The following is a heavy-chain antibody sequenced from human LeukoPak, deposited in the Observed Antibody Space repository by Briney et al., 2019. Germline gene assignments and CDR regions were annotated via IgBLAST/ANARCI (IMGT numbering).Heavy chain of an antibody. V-gene: IGHV4-34*01. J-gene: IGHJ4*02. Sequence: SETLSLTCAVYGGSFSGYYWSWVRQPPGKGLEWIGEINHSGSTNYNPSLKSRVTISVDTSKNQFSLKLSSVTAADTAVYYCARGGVAARPFDYWGQGTLVTVSS. CDR1: GGSFSGYY. CDR2: INHSGST. D-gene: IGHD6-6*01. CDR3: ARGGVAARPFDY.